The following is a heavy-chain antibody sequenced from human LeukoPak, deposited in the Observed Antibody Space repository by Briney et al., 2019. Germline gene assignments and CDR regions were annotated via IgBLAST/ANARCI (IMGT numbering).Heavy chain of an antibody. CDR1: GYTFTNFG. CDR2: ISAYNGNT. Sequence: GGSVKVCCKASGYTFTNFGISWVRQAPGQGLEWMGWISAYNGNTNYAQKVQGRVTMTTDTSTSTAYMELRSLRSDDTAVYYCARAGGWAREDYKADAFDIWGQGTIDPVSS. V-gene: IGHV1-18*01. D-gene: IGHD6-19*01. J-gene: IGHJ3*02. CDR3: ARAGGWAREDYKADAFDI.